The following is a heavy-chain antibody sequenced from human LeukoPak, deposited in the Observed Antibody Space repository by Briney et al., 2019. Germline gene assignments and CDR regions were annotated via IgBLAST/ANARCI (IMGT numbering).Heavy chain of an antibody. V-gene: IGHV1-2*02. J-gene: IGHJ4*02. CDR1: GYTFTDYH. CDR3: ARANFLYCSSSTCLFDY. Sequence: ASVKVSCKASGYTFTDYHMHWVRQAPGQGFEWMGWINSDDGDTNYAQKFQGRVTMTRDRSISTAHMEVSRLRSDDTAVYYCARANFLYCSSSTCLFDYWGQGTLVTVSS. D-gene: IGHD2-2*01. CDR2: INSDDGDT.